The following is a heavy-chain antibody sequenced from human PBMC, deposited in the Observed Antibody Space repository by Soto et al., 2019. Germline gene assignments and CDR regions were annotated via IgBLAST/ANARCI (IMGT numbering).Heavy chain of an antibody. D-gene: IGHD3-10*01. CDR2: IDSDGRRT. CDR1: GFTFSSYW. Sequence: EVQLVESGGGLVQPGGSLRLSCAPSGFTFSSYWMHWVRQAPGKGLVWVSRIDSDGRRTNYADSVRGRFTISRDNAKNTLYLQMNSLIADDTAVYYSARAGSHRFDFWGQGTLVTVSS. J-gene: IGHJ4*02. V-gene: IGHV3-74*01. CDR3: ARAGSHRFDF.